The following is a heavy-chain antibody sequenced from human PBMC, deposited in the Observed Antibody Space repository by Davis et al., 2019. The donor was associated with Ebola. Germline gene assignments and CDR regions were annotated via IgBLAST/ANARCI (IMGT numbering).Heavy chain of an antibody. Sequence: SETLSLTCTVSGASISSYYWSWIRQAPGKGLEWIGLVYYSGSPKYNPSLKSRAIISVDTSKNQFYLKLSSVTAADTAVYYCASGRNNWFDPWGQGTLVTVSS. D-gene: IGHD2-15*01. CDR3: ASGRNNWFDP. CDR1: GASISSYY. CDR2: VYYSGSP. V-gene: IGHV4-59*01. J-gene: IGHJ5*02.